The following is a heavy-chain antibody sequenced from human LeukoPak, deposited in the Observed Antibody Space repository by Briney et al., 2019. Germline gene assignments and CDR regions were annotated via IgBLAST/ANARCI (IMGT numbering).Heavy chain of an antibody. D-gene: IGHD3-10*01. V-gene: IGHV1-8*02. Sequence: GASVKVSCKASGGTFSSYAINWVRQATGQGLEWMGWMNPNSGNTGYAQKFQGSVTMTRNTSTATAYMELSSLKSEDTAVYYCARVNTYYYGSGVSRAFHMWGQGTMVTVSS. CDR1: GGTFSSYA. J-gene: IGHJ3*02. CDR3: ARVNTYYYGSGVSRAFHM. CDR2: MNPNSGNT.